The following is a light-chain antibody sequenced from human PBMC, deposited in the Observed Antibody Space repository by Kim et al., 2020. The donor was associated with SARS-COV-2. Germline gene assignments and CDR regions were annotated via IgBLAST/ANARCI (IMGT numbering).Light chain of an antibody. V-gene: IGLV3-19*01. CDR3: NSRDSSGNHVV. CDR2: GKN. Sequence: LGQTVRFTCQGDSLRSYYARWYQQKPGQAPVLVIYGKNNRPSGIPDRVSGSSSGNTASLTITGAQAEDEADYYCNSRDSSGNHVVFGGGTKLTVL. J-gene: IGLJ2*01. CDR1: SLRSYY.